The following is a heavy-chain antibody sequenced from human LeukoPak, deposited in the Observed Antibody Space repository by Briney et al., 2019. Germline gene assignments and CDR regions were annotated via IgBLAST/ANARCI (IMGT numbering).Heavy chain of an antibody. J-gene: IGHJ5*02. CDR3: ASGIYGSGSYYNRVGWFDP. CDR1: GGSFSGYY. Sequence: PSETLSLTCAVYGGSFSGYYWSWIRQPPGKGLEWIGEINHSGSTNYNPSLKSRVTISVDTSKNQFSLKLSSVTAADTAVYYCASGIYGSGSYYNRVGWFDPWGQGTLVTVSS. V-gene: IGHV4-34*01. D-gene: IGHD3-10*01. CDR2: INHSGST.